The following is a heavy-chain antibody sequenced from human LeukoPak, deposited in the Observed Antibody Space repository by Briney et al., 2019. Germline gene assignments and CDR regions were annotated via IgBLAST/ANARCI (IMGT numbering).Heavy chain of an antibody. V-gene: IGHV3-13*04. D-gene: IGHD2-15*01. CDR3: ARVRGWSSYWYFDL. Sequence: QPGGSLRLSCAASGFTFSSYDMHWVRQATGKGLEWVSSIGTGGDTYYPGSVEGRFTISRENAKNSLYLQMNSLRAGDTAVYYCARVRGWSSYWYFDLWGRGTLVTVSS. CDR1: GFTFSSYD. CDR2: IGTGGDT. J-gene: IGHJ2*01.